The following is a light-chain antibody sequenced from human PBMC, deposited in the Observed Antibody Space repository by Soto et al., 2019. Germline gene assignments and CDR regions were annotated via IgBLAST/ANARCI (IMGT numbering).Light chain of an antibody. CDR1: QSVSSSY. CDR2: GAS. CDR3: QQYGTSPRT. J-gene: IGKJ1*01. V-gene: IGKV3-20*01. Sequence: EIVLTQSPGTLSLSPGERATLSCRASQSVSSSYLAWYQQKPGQAPRLLIYGASSRATGIPDRFGGSGSGTDFTLTISRLEPEDCALYFCQQYGTSPRTFGQGTKVDIK.